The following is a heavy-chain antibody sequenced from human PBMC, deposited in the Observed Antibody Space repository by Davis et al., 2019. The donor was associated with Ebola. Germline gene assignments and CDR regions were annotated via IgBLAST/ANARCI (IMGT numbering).Heavy chain of an antibody. Sequence: GESLKISCAASGFTFSSYAMHWVRQAPGKGLEWVAVISYDGSNKYYADSVKGRFTISRDNSKNTLYLQMSSLRAEDTAVYYCAKKDRGVAGPFDYWGQGTLVTVSS. J-gene: IGHJ4*02. CDR1: GFTFSSYA. D-gene: IGHD3-10*01. CDR3: AKKDRGVAGPFDY. V-gene: IGHV3-30*04. CDR2: ISYDGSNK.